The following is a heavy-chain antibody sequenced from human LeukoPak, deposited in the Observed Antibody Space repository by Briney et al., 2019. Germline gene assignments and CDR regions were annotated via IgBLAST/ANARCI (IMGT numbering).Heavy chain of an antibody. CDR1: GGSISSYY. D-gene: IGHD3-10*01. CDR3: ARGGFYGHPFEF. V-gene: IGHV4-59*01. CDR2: IYYSGST. Sequence: PSETLSLTCTVSGGSISSYYWSWIRQPPGEGLEWGGYIYYSGSTNYNPSPKSRVTISVDTSKNQFSLKLSSVTAADTAVYYCARGGFYGHPFEFGGQGILVIVSA. J-gene: IGHJ4*02.